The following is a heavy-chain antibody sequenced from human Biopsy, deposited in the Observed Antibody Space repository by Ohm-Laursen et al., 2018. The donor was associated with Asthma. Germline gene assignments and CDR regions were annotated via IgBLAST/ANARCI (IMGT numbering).Heavy chain of an antibody. V-gene: IGHV3-33*01. Sequence: RSLRLSCSASGFTFSSYGMYWVRQAPGKGLEWVAVIWYDGSNKYYADSVKGRFTISRDNSKNTLYLQMNSLRAEDTAVYYCARGGLGYCSSTSCYQNYYYGMDVWGQGTTVTVSS. CDR1: GFTFSSYG. D-gene: IGHD2-2*01. J-gene: IGHJ6*01. CDR2: IWYDGSNK. CDR3: ARGGLGYCSSTSCYQNYYYGMDV.